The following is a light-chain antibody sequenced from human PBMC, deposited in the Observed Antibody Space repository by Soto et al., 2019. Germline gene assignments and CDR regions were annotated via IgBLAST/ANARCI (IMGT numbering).Light chain of an antibody. V-gene: IGKV1-5*03. CDR3: QQYNRSYT. CDR2: KAS. CDR1: QSISSW. J-gene: IGKJ2*01. Sequence: DIQMTQSPSTLSASVGDRVTITCRASQSISSWLAWYQQKPGKAPKLLIYKASNLESGVPSRFSGSGSGTEFTLILSSLQPDDFATYYGQQYNRSYTFGQGTKLEIK.